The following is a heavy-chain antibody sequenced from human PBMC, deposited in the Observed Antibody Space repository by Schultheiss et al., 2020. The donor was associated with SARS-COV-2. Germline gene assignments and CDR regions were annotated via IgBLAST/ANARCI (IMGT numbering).Heavy chain of an antibody. CDR3: ARHVLSIGQNYFDY. Sequence: SQTLSLTCAVYGGSFSGYYWSWIRQPPGKGLEWIGEITHSGSTNYNPSLKSRVTISVDTSKNQFSLKLSSVTAADTAVYYCARHVLSIGQNYFDYWGQGTLVTVSS. D-gene: IGHD6-6*01. CDR2: ITHSGST. CDR1: GGSFSGYY. V-gene: IGHV4-34*01. J-gene: IGHJ4*02.